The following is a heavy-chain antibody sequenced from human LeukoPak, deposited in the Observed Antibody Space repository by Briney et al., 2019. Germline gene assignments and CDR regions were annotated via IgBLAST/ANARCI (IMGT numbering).Heavy chain of an antibody. CDR3: ARGLIEVAGLYFDS. Sequence: PSETLSLTCTVSGGSISSGSYYWGWIRQPPGKDLEWIGSMYSSGSDYYSPSLESRVTISLDTSKNQFSLKMNSVAAADTAVYFCARGLIEVAGLYFDSWGQGTLVTVSS. V-gene: IGHV4-39*07. D-gene: IGHD6-19*01. CDR2: MYSSGSD. J-gene: IGHJ4*02. CDR1: GGSISSGSYY.